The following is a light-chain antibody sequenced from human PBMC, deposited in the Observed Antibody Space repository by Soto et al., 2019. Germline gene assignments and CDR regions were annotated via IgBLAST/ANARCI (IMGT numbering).Light chain of an antibody. CDR3: ATWDDSLSGYV. Sequence: QSVLAQSPSASGTPGQRFTISCSVSDPNIRNNFAYWYQQIAGTAPKLLIYRNNQRPSGVPDRFSGSKSGTSASLAISGLRSEDEADYYCATWDDSLSGYVFGTGTKVTVL. J-gene: IGLJ1*01. V-gene: IGLV1-47*01. CDR1: DPNIRNNF. CDR2: RNN.